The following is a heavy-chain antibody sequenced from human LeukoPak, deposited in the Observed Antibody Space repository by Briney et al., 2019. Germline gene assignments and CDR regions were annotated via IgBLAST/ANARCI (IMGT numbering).Heavy chain of an antibody. D-gene: IGHD1-14*01. Sequence: SETLSLTCTVSGGSISSSSYYWGWIRQPPGKGLEWIGSIYYSGSTYYNPSLKSRVTISVDTSKNQFSLKLSSVTGADTAVYYCARGMGWFDPCGQGTLVTVCS. V-gene: IGHV4-39*01. CDR1: GGSISSSSYY. J-gene: IGHJ5*02. CDR2: IYYSGST. CDR3: ARGMGWFDP.